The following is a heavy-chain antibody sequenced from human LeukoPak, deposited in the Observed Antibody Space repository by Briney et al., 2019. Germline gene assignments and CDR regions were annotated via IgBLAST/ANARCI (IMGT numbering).Heavy chain of an antibody. CDR2: INSDGSST. Sequence: GGSLRLSCAASGFTFSSYWMHWVRQAPGKGLVWVSRINSDGSSTSYADSVKGRFTISRDNAKNTLYLQMNSLRAEDTAVYYCAREGSGYDYNFDYWGQGTLVTVSS. CDR3: AREGSGYDYNFDY. CDR1: GFTFSSYW. J-gene: IGHJ4*02. V-gene: IGHV3-74*01. D-gene: IGHD5-12*01.